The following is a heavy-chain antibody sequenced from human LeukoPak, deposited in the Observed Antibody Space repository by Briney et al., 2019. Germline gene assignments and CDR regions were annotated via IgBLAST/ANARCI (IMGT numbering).Heavy chain of an antibody. J-gene: IGHJ4*02. CDR2: INSDGSST. CDR3: ARDRGTTVTSDY. V-gene: IGHV3-74*01. D-gene: IGHD4-17*01. Sequence: GGSLRLSWAASGLNFSSYWMHWVRQAPGKGLVWVSRINSDGSSTSYADSVKGRFTISRDNAKNTLYLQMNSLRAEDTDVYYCARDRGTTVTSDYWGQGTLVTVSS. CDR1: GLNFSSYW.